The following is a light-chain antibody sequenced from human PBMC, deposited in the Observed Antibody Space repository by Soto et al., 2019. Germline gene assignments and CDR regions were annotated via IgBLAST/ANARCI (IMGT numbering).Light chain of an antibody. CDR3: QQYGSSLTWT. CDR1: QSVTSNY. CDR2: AAS. V-gene: IGKV3-20*01. Sequence: EVVLTQSPGTVSLSPGERATLSCRASQSVTSNYLAWYQQKPGQAPRLLIYAASSRATGIPNRFSGSGSGTDFRLTITRLEPEDFAVYYCQQYGSSLTWTFGQGTKVEIK. J-gene: IGKJ1*01.